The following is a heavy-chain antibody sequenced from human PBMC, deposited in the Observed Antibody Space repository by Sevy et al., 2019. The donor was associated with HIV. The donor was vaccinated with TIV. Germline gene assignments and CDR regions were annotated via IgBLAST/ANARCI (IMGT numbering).Heavy chain of an antibody. D-gene: IGHD2-15*01. J-gene: IGHJ6*03. CDR1: GFTFSSYS. Sequence: GGSLRLSCAASGFTFSSYSMNWVRQAPGKGLEWVSSISSSSSYIYYADSVKGRFTISRDNAKNSLYLQMNSLRAEDTAMYYCARDMVDYYYYMDVWGKGTTVTVSS. CDR3: ARDMVDYYYYMDV. V-gene: IGHV3-21*01. CDR2: ISSSSSYI.